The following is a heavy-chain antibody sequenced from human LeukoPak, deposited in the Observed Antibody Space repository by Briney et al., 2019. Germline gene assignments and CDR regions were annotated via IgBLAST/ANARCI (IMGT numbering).Heavy chain of an antibody. V-gene: IGHV4-39*07. CDR1: GGSISSSTYH. D-gene: IGHD5-24*01. J-gene: IGHJ4*02. CDR2: IYYSGST. CDR3: ARDKMRGDPSRDGYNRYFDY. Sequence: ETLSLTCTVSGGSISSSTYHWGWIRQPPGKGLEWIGSIYYSGSTYYNPSLKSRVSISEDTSKNQFSLKLTSVTPEDTAVYYCARDKMRGDPSRDGYNRYFDYWGQGTLVTVSS.